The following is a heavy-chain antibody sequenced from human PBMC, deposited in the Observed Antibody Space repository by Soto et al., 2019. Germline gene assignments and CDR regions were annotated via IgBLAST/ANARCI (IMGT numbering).Heavy chain of an antibody. Sequence: QVQLVESGGGVVQPGRSLRLSCAASGFTFGIYGMHWVRQAPGKGLEWVAVIWYDGSIKYHADSVKGRFTISRDNSKNTVYLQMNSLRDEDTAVYYCARATSGSFDALDMWGLGTMVTVSS. J-gene: IGHJ3*02. CDR1: GFTFGIYG. CDR2: IWYDGSIK. D-gene: IGHD1-26*01. CDR3: ARATSGSFDALDM. V-gene: IGHV3-33*01.